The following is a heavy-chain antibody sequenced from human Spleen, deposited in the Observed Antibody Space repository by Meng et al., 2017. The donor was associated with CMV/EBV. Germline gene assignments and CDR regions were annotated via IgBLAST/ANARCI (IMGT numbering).Heavy chain of an antibody. V-gene: IGHV1-2*02. CDR3: ARGGSIVVGPPQFYGMDV. J-gene: IGHJ6*02. Sequence: ASVKVSCKASGYTFTGYYMHWVRQAPGQGLEWMGWINPNSGGTNYAQKFQGRVTMTRDTSTSTVYMELSSLRSEDTAVYYCARGGSIVVGPPQFYGMDVWGQGTTVTVSS. CDR2: INPNSGGT. CDR1: GYTFTGYY. D-gene: IGHD3-22*01.